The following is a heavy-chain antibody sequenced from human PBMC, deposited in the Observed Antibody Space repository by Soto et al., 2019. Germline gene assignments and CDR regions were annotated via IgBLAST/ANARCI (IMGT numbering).Heavy chain of an antibody. V-gene: IGHV3-30-3*01. CDR1: EFTFSSYA. Sequence: QVQLVESGGGVVQPGRSLRLSCAASEFTFSSYAMHWVRQAPGKGLEWVAVISYDGSNKYYADSVKGRFTISRDNSKNTLYLQMNSLRAEDTAVYYCARDRLMGSGCVDYWGQGTLVTVSS. CDR3: ARDRLMGSGCVDY. D-gene: IGHD6-19*01. CDR2: ISYDGSNK. J-gene: IGHJ4*02.